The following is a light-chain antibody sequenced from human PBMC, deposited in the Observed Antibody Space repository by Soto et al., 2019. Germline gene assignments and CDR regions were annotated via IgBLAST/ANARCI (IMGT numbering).Light chain of an antibody. CDR2: AAS. V-gene: IGKV1-39*01. CDR1: QDIAIY. J-gene: IGKJ1*01. Sequence: DIQMTQSPASLPASVGDRVTITCRASQDIAIYLAWYQQKPGKAPKLLIFAASSLQSGVPSRFSGSGSGTDFTLTISSLQHEDFANYYCQQSYSTHRVTFGQGTKVDIK. CDR3: QQSYSTHRVT.